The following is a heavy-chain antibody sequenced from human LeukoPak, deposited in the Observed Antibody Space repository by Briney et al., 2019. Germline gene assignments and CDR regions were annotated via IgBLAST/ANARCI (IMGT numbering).Heavy chain of an antibody. D-gene: IGHD3-10*01. CDR2: INHSGST. V-gene: IGHV4-34*01. Sequence: PSETLSLTCAVYGGSFSGYYWSWIRQPPGKGLEWIGEINHSGSTNYNPSLKSRVTISVDTFKNQFSLKLSSVTAADTAVNYCARNYGSGSYEDYWGQGTLVTVSS. CDR1: GGSFSGYY. CDR3: ARNYGSGSYEDY. J-gene: IGHJ4*02.